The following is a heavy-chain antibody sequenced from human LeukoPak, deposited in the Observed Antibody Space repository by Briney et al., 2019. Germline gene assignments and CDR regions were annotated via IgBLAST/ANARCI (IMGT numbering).Heavy chain of an antibody. J-gene: IGHJ4*02. D-gene: IGHD1-7*01. CDR2: ISYDGSNK. Sequence: PGGSLRLSCAASGFTFSSYGMHWVRQAPGKGLEWVAVISYDGSNKYYADSVKGRFTISRDNSKNTLYLQMNSLRAEDTAVYYCATLFNWNSIADYWGQGTLVTVSS. CDR3: ATLFNWNSIADY. CDR1: GFTFSSYG. V-gene: IGHV3-30*03.